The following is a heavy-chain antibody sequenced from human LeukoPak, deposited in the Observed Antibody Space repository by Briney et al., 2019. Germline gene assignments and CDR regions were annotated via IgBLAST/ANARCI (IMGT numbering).Heavy chain of an antibody. CDR3: AKDIFPYGGNSRDFDY. V-gene: IGHV3-9*01. D-gene: IGHD4-23*01. CDR1: GFTFDDYA. Sequence: GGSLRLSCAASGFTFDDYAMHWVRQAPGKGLEWVSGISWNSGSIGYADSVKGRFTISRDNAKNSLYLQMNSLRAEDTALYYCAKDIFPYGGNSRDFDYWGQGTLVTVSS. J-gene: IGHJ4*02. CDR2: ISWNSGSI.